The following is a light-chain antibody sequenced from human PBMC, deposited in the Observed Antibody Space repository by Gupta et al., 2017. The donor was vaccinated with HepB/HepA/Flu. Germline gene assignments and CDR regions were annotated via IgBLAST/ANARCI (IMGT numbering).Light chain of an antibody. V-gene: IGKV1-39*01. CDR3: RQTDGDSRT. J-gene: IGKJ1*01. CDR1: HSISNF. CDR2: AAS. Sequence: DILVTQSPSSLSASVGDRITITCRASHSISNFLSWYQQKPGKAPNLLIYAASSLQGGVPSRFSGSGSGTDFALTISSLQPEDYATYFCRQTDGDSRTFGQGTKVKIK.